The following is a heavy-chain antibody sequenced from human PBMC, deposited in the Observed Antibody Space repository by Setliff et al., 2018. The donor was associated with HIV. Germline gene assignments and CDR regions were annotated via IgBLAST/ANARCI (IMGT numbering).Heavy chain of an antibody. CDR1: GGSISRYY. CDR3: ARAGDGSPFYYYYYMDV. J-gene: IGHJ6*03. D-gene: IGHD1-26*01. V-gene: IGHV4-59*01. Sequence: SETLSLTCTVSGGSISRYYWSWIRQPPGKGLEWIGHIYTSGSTNYNPSLKSRVTISVDTSKNQFSLKLSSVTAADTAVYYCARAGDGSPFYYYYYMDVWGKGTTVTVSS. CDR2: IYTSGST.